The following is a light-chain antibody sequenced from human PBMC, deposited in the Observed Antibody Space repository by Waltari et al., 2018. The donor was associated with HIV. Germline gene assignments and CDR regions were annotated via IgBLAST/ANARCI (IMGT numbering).Light chain of an antibody. V-gene: IGKV1-27*01. J-gene: IGKJ3*01. CDR3: QKYSSAPFT. Sequence: DTQMTHSPSSLSASVGDSVTITCRASQGIGSYLPWYQQRPGESPRLLIYAASTLHSGVPSRFSGSGSGTTFTLSIGGLQAEDAATYYCQKYSSAPFTFGPGTTVDIK. CDR2: AAS. CDR1: QGIGSY.